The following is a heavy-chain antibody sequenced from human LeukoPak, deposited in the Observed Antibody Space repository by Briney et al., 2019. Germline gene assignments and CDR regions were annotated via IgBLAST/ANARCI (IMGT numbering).Heavy chain of an antibody. Sequence: PSETLSLTCTVSGGSISSYYWSWIRQPPGKGLEWIGYIYYSGSTNYNPSLKSRVTISVDTSKNQFSLKLSSVTAADTAVYYCARAPVRGGLDAFDIWGQGTMVTVSS. V-gene: IGHV4-59*01. CDR1: GGSISSYY. J-gene: IGHJ3*02. D-gene: IGHD3-10*01. CDR3: ARAPVRGGLDAFDI. CDR2: IYYSGST.